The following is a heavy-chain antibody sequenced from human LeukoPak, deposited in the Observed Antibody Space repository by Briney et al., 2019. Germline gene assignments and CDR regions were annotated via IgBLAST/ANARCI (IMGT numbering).Heavy chain of an antibody. CDR1: GVSISSSSYY. J-gene: IGHJ4*02. CDR2: IYYSGST. D-gene: IGHD3-10*01. Sequence: SETLSLTCTVSGVSISSSSYYWGWIRQPPGKGLEWIGSIYYSGSTYYNPSLKSRVTISVDTSKNQFSLKLSSVTAADTAVYYCARVLYYYGSGRYLSPVDYWGQGTLVTVSS. V-gene: IGHV4-39*07. CDR3: ARVLYYYGSGRYLSPVDY.